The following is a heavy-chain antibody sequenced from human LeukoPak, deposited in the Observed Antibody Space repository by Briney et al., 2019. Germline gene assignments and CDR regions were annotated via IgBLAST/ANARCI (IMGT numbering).Heavy chain of an antibody. D-gene: IGHD6-6*01. V-gene: IGHV4-38-2*02. CDR2: FYHGGRT. Sequence: SETLSLTCTVSGYSISSGYYWGWIRQPPGKRQEWIGSFYHGGRTHYNPSLRSRVTVSVDTSENQFSLKLSSLTAADTALYYCVRHVSPGDQLVRSYFDNWGQETLVTVSS. CDR3: VRHVSPGDQLVRSYFDN. J-gene: IGHJ4*02. CDR1: GYSISSGYY.